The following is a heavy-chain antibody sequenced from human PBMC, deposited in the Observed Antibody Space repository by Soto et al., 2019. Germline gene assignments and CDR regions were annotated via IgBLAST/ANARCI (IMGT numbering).Heavy chain of an antibody. CDR2: ISWDGGST. Sequence: GGSLRLSCAASGFTFDDYTMHWVRQAPGKGLEWVCLISWDGGSTYYADSVKGRFTISRDNSKNSLYLQMNSLRPEDTALYYCAKGSLRITIFGVVRDWGQGTLVTVSS. D-gene: IGHD3-3*01. J-gene: IGHJ4*02. V-gene: IGHV3-43*01. CDR3: AKGSLRITIFGVVRD. CDR1: GFTFDDYT.